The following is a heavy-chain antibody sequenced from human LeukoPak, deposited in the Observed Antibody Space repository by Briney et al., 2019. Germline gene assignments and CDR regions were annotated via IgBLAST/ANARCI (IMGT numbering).Heavy chain of an antibody. D-gene: IGHD1-1*01. Sequence: SETLSLTCTVSGGSISSSSYYWGWIRQPPGKGLEWIGSIYYSGSTYYNPSLKSRVTISVDTSKNQFSLKLSSVTAADTAVYYCARVATGKGDAFDIWGQGTMVTVSS. CDR3: ARVATGKGDAFDI. CDR2: IYYSGST. CDR1: GGSISSSSYY. V-gene: IGHV4-39*07. J-gene: IGHJ3*02.